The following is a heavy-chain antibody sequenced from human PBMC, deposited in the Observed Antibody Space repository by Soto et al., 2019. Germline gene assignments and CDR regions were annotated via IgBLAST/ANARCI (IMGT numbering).Heavy chain of an antibody. CDR3: ARVVGSSSCYWSQALDWYFDL. Sequence: GGSLRLSCAASGFTFSSYEMNWVRPAPGKGLEWVSYISSSGSTIYYADSVKGRFTISRDNAKNSLYLQMNSLRAEDTAVYYCARVVGSSSCYWSQALDWYFDLWGRGTLVTVSS. J-gene: IGHJ2*01. D-gene: IGHD6-13*01. CDR2: ISSSGSTI. CDR1: GFTFSSYE. V-gene: IGHV3-48*03.